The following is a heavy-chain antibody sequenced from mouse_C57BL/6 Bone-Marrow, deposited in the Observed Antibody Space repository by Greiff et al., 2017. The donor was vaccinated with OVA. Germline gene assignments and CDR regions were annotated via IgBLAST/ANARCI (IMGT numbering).Heavy chain of an antibody. CDR3: TRDPYYGSSHWYFDV. V-gene: IGHV5-9-1*02. CDR1: GFTFSSYA. D-gene: IGHD1-1*01. J-gene: IGHJ1*03. Sequence: EVKLVESGEGLVKPGGSLKLSCAASGFTFSSYAMSWVRQTPEKRLEWVAYISSGGDYIYYADTVKGRFTISRANARNTLYLQMSSLQSEDTAMYYCTRDPYYGSSHWYFDVWGTGTTVTVSS. CDR2: ISSGGDYI.